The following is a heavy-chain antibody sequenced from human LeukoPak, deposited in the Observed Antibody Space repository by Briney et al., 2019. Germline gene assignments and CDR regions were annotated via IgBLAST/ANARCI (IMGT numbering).Heavy chain of an antibody. Sequence: PSETLSLTCTVSGSSINTPYYWAWIRPPRGEGLEWIGNIFHGVTTFYNPSLMNRVAISVDTSKNQFSLKLTSVTAADTAVYYCARDATIAAPLMSWGQGTLVIVSS. J-gene: IGHJ4*02. CDR1: GSSINTPYY. D-gene: IGHD6-13*01. V-gene: IGHV4-38-2*02. CDR2: IFHGVTT. CDR3: ARDATIAAPLMS.